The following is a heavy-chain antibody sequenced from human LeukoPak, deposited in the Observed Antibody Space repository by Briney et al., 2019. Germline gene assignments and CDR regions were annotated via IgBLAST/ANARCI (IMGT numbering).Heavy chain of an antibody. J-gene: IGHJ4*02. CDR1: GYPFTAFS. D-gene: IGHD3-16*01. CDR3: ARDWAHGSFDL. V-gene: IGHV1-46*01. Sequence: ASVKVSCKALGYPFTAFSLHWVRQAPGQGPEWMAIINPGIFTTTYAQKLQDRITVTSETSTATVYMELRSLRLEDTAVYFCARDWAHGSFDLWGQGTLVTVSS. CDR2: INPGIFTT.